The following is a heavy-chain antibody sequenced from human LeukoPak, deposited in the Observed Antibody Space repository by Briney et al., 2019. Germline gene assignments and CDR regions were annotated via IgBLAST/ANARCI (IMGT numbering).Heavy chain of an antibody. CDR2: IKEDGSEK. Sequence: GSLRLSCAASGFTFSSYWMSWVRQAPGKGLEWVANIKEDGSEKYYVDSVRGRFTIARDNAKNSQFLQMNSLRVEDTAVYYCAKLPPGSSRYYMDVWGKGTTVTVSS. V-gene: IGHV3-7*01. CDR3: AKLPPGSSRYYMDV. CDR1: GFTFSSYW. J-gene: IGHJ6*03. D-gene: IGHD2-2*01.